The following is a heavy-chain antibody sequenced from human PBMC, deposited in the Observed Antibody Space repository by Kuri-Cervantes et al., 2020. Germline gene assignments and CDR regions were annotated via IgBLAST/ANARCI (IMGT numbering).Heavy chain of an antibody. V-gene: IGHV3-30*18. Sequence: GGSLRLSCAASGITFSSYGMHWVRQAPGKGLEWVAVISYDGSNKYYADSVKGRFTISRDNSKNTLYLQMNSLRAEDTAVYYCAKAGVRYFDWLQYFDYWGQGTLVTVSS. J-gene: IGHJ4*02. D-gene: IGHD3-9*01. CDR2: ISYDGSNK. CDR3: AKAGVRYFDWLQYFDY. CDR1: GITFSSYG.